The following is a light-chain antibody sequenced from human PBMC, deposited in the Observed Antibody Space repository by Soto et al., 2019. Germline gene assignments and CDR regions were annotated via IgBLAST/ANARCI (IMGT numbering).Light chain of an antibody. Sequence: VVLTQSPASLSFCPGERATLSFRASQSVSSTYLFWYQQKPGQAPRLLIYGATSRASGIPDRFSGSGSGTDFTLTISRLEPEDFAVYYCQQFGDSLTFGPGTKVDIK. CDR3: QQFGDSLT. CDR1: QSVSSTY. CDR2: GAT. V-gene: IGKV3-20*01. J-gene: IGKJ3*01.